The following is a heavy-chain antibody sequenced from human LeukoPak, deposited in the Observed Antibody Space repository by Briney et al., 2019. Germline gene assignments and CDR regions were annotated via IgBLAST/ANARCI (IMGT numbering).Heavy chain of an antibody. CDR1: GFTFSVYS. J-gene: IGHJ4*02. CDR2: ITTSSSDM. D-gene: IGHD3-10*01. CDR3: AKDRRAGSYDY. V-gene: IGHV3-21*04. Sequence: GGSLRLSCAASGFTFSVYSMNWVRQAPGKGLEWVSSITTSSSDMYYADSVKGRFTISRDNAKNSLFLQMNSLRAEDTAVYYCAKDRRAGSYDYWGQGTLVTVSS.